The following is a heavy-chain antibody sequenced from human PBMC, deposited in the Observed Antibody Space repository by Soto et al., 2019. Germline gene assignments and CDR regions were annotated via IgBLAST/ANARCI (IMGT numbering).Heavy chain of an antibody. D-gene: IGHD3-10*01. CDR2: IYHSGST. CDR3: AREGGGDHGLDV. Sequence: PSETLSLTCAVSGGSISSSNWWSWVRQPPGKGLEWIGEIYHSGSTNYNPSLKSRVTMSVDKSKNQFSLKLSSVTAADTAVYYCAREGGGDHGLDVWGQGTTVTVSS. V-gene: IGHV4-4*02. J-gene: IGHJ6*02. CDR1: GGSISSSNW.